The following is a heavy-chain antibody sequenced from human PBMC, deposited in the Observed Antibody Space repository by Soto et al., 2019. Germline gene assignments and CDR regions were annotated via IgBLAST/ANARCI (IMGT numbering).Heavy chain of an antibody. CDR3: AKDRRQLELYYYYGMDV. D-gene: IGHD6-6*01. J-gene: IGHJ6*02. V-gene: IGHV3-30*18. Sequence: PGGSLRLSCAASGFTFSSYGMHWVRQAPGKGLEWVAVISYDGSNKYYADSVKGRFTISRDNSKNTLYLQMNSLRAEDTAVYYCAKDRRQLELYYYYGMDVWGQGTTVTVSS. CDR2: ISYDGSNK. CDR1: GFTFSSYG.